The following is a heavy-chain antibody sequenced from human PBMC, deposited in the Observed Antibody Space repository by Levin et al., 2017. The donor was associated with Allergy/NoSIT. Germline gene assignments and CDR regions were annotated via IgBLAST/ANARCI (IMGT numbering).Heavy chain of an antibody. CDR3: AKVLFEDFWSGSGKIGWFDP. J-gene: IGHJ5*02. V-gene: IGHV3-30*18. CDR1: GFTFSSYG. D-gene: IGHD3-3*01. Sequence: PGGSLRLSCAASGFTFSSYGMHWVRQAPGKGLEWVAVISYDENNKYYADSVKGRFTISRDNSKNTVYLQMSSLRAEDTAVYYCAKVLFEDFWSGSGKIGWFDPGGQGTLVTVSS. CDR2: ISYDENNK.